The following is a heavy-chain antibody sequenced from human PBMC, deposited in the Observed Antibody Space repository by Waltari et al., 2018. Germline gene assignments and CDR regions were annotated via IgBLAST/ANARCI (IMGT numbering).Heavy chain of an antibody. CDR3: ARGAEYYYDSSGYYYAGAFDI. V-gene: IGHV1-18*01. D-gene: IGHD3-22*01. CDR1: GYTFTSYG. Sequence: QVQLVQSGAEVKKPGASVKVSCKASGYTFTSYGISWVRQAPGQGLEWMGWISAYNGNTNYAQKLQGRVTMTTDTSTSTAYMELRSLRSDDTAVYYCARGAEYYYDSSGYYYAGAFDIWGQGTMVTVSS. CDR2: ISAYNGNT. J-gene: IGHJ3*02.